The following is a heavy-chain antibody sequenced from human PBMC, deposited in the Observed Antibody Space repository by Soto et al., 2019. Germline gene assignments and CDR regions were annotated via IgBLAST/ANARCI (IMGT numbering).Heavy chain of an antibody. CDR1: GFTFSDYY. CDR3: ARGRDDYGDYWGEYYFDY. J-gene: IGHJ4*02. D-gene: IGHD4-17*01. Sequence: PGGSLRLSCAASGFTFSDYYMSWIRQAPGKGLEWVSYISRSGSTIYYADSVKGRFTISRDNAKNSLYLQMNSLRAEDTAVYYCARGRDDYGDYWGEYYFDYWGQGTLVTVSS. CDR2: ISRSGSTI. V-gene: IGHV3-11*01.